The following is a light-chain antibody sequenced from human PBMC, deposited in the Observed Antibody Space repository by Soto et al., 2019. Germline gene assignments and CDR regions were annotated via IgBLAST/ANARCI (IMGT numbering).Light chain of an antibody. J-gene: IGLJ1*01. Sequence: QSVLTQPPSASGSPGQSVTISCTGTSSDVGGYNYVSWFQQHPGKAPKLIIHEVNQRPSGVPDRFSGSKSGNTASLTVSGLQAEDEADYFCSSYSIGTAYLFGLGTKVAVL. V-gene: IGLV2-8*01. CDR2: EVN. CDR3: SSYSIGTAYL. CDR1: SSDVGGYNY.